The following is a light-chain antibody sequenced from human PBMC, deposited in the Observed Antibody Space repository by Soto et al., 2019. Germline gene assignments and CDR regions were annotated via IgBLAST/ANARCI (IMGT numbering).Light chain of an antibody. CDR1: QSVGSS. CDR3: QQSYMFPLS. Sequence: DLQMTPSPSSLSASVGDRVTITCRARQSVGSSLNWYQQNPGTAPKVLIYSASTLQDGVPSRFSGRGSGTDFTLTISSLQSEDFATYYCQQSYMFPLSCAGGTRVEIK. CDR2: SAS. V-gene: IGKV1-39*01. J-gene: IGKJ4*01.